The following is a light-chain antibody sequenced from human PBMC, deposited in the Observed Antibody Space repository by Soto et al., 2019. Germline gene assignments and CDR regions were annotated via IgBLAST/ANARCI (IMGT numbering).Light chain of an antibody. CDR2: KAS. CDR3: QQYNSYPYT. J-gene: IGKJ2*01. CDR1: QSISSW. V-gene: IGKV1-5*03. Sequence: DIQMTQSPSTLSPSVGDRVTITCRASQSISSWVAWYQQKPGKAPKLLIYKASSLQSGVPSRFSGSGSGTEFTLTISSLQPDDFVTYYCQQYNSYPYTFGQGTKLEIK.